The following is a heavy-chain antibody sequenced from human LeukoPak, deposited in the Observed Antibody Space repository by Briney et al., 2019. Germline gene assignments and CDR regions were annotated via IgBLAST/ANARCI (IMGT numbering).Heavy chain of an antibody. Sequence: GGSLRLSCAASGFSFDDYEMSWVRQAPGKGLEWVAVIWYDGNNKYYADSVTGRFTISRDNSKNRLFLQMDYLRADDTAVYYCARWTREMVTTFIGDYYMWGQGTMVTVSS. CDR3: ARWTREMVTTFIGDYYM. CDR1: GFSFDDYE. CDR2: IWYDGNNK. D-gene: IGHD4-17*01. J-gene: IGHJ3*02. V-gene: IGHV3-33*08.